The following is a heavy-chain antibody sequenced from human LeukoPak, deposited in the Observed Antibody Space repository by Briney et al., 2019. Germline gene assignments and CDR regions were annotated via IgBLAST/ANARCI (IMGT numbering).Heavy chain of an antibody. J-gene: IGHJ4*02. D-gene: IGHD4-17*01. Sequence: ASVKVSCKASGYSFADYYMHWVRQAPGQGLEWMGWIKPNSGDTRSAQKFQGRVIMTRDTSTGTAYMELSSLRYDDTAVYYCARDEDYGIFVNVDYWGQGTLVTVSS. V-gene: IGHV1-2*02. CDR1: GYSFADYY. CDR3: ARDEDYGIFVNVDY. CDR2: IKPNSGDT.